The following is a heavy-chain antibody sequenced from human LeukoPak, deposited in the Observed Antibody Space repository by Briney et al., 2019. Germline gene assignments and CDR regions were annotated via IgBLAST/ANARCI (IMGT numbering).Heavy chain of an antibody. CDR3: ARVRTITIFGVVTPYCYFDY. Sequence: SETLSLTCTVSGYSISSGYYWGWIRQPPGKGLEWIGSIYYSGSTYYNPSLKSRVTISVDTSKNQFSLKLSSVTAADTAVYYCARVRTITIFGVVTPYCYFDYWGQGTLVTVSS. CDR1: GYSISSGYY. J-gene: IGHJ4*02. V-gene: IGHV4-38-2*02. D-gene: IGHD3-3*01. CDR2: IYYSGST.